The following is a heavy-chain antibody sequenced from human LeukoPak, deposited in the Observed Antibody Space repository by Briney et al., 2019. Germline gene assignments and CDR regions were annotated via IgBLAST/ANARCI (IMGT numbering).Heavy chain of an antibody. Sequence: SETLSLTCAGYGGSFSGYYWSWIRQPPGKGLEWIGEINHSGSTNYNSSLKSRVTISVDTSKNQFSLKLSSVTAADTAVYYCARGSARYSYGYGTGYYFDYWGQGTLVTVSS. V-gene: IGHV4-34*01. D-gene: IGHD5-18*01. CDR1: GGSFSGYY. CDR3: ARGSARYSYGYGTGYYFDY. J-gene: IGHJ4*02. CDR2: INHSGST.